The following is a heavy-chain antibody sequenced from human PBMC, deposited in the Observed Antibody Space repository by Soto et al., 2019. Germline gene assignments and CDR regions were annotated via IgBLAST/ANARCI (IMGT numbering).Heavy chain of an antibody. D-gene: IGHD3-3*02. V-gene: IGHV4-31*02. Sequence: WTWIRQHPGEGLEWLGYIASSGNTYYNPSLRSRVSISADTSENQFSLRLTSVTAADTAVYHCARGLISRSYYFDYWGQGTLVTVSS. J-gene: IGHJ4*02. CDR2: IASSGNT. CDR3: ARGLISRSYYFDY.